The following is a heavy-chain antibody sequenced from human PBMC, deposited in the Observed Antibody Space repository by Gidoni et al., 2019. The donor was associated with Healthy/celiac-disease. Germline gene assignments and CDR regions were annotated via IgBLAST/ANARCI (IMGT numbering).Heavy chain of an antibody. J-gene: IGHJ4*02. CDR2: ISYDGSNK. CDR3: AKDAEMTTVTALDH. V-gene: IGHV3-30*18. D-gene: IGHD4-17*01. CDR1: GFTFSSYG. Sequence: QVQLVESGGGVVQPGRSLRLSCAASGFTFSSYGMHWVRQAPGKGLEWVAVISYDGSNKYYADSVKGRFTISRDNSKNTLYLQMNSLRAEDTAVYYCAKDAEMTTVTALDHWGQGTLVTVSS.